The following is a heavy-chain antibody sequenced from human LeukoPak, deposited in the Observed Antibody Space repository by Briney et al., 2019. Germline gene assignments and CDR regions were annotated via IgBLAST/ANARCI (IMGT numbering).Heavy chain of an antibody. J-gene: IGHJ4*02. D-gene: IGHD4-17*01. CDR1: GFTFNSYV. CDR3: ARETGSAVGSTDFDY. Sequence: PGGSLRLSCEASGFTFNSYVMSWVRQAPGKGLEWVAVISYDGSNKYYADSVKGRFTISRDNSKNTLYLQMNSLRAEDTTVYYCARETGSAVGSTDFDYWGQGTLVTVSS. V-gene: IGHV3-30-3*01. CDR2: ISYDGSNK.